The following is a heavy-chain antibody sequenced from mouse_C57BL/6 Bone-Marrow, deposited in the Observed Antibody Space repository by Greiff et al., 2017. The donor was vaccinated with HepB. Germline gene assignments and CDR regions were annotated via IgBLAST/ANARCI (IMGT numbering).Heavy chain of an antibody. D-gene: IGHD1-1*01. CDR1: GFTFSDYG. CDR2: ISNLAYSI. CDR3: AAIIYYYGSIYAMDY. J-gene: IGHJ4*01. Sequence: EVKVVESGGGLVQPGGSLKLSCAASGFTFSDYGMAWVRQAPRKGPEWVAFISNLAYSIYYADTVTGRFTISRENAKNTLYLEMSSLRSEDTAMYYCAAIIYYYGSIYAMDYWGQGTSVTVSS. V-gene: IGHV5-15*01.